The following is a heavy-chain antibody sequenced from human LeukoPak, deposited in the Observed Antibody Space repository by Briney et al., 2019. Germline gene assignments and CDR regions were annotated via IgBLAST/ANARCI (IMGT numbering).Heavy chain of an antibody. CDR3: TSRDCCGGSCFEFLAVAFDS. J-gene: IGHJ4*02. V-gene: IGHV1-8*01. Sequence: ASVKVSCTTSGYTFSSYDINWVRQTPGQGLEWMGWMNPNSGNTYYAQTFQGRVTMTVNTSLSTAYMELSSLTSEDTAVYYCTSRDCCGGSCFEFLAVAFDSWGQGTLVTVSS. CDR2: MNPNSGNT. CDR1: GYTFSSYD. D-gene: IGHD2-15*01.